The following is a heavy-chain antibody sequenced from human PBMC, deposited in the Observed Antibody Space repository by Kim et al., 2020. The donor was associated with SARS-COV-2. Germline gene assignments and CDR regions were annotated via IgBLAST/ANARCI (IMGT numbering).Heavy chain of an antibody. D-gene: IGHD6-19*01. CDR1: GFTFSNYA. CDR3: AINSGIAVAGGNY. J-gene: IGHJ4*02. CDR2: ISGSGGST. Sequence: GGSLRLSCAASGFTFSNYAMSWVRQAPGKGLEWVSAISGSGGSTYYADSVKGRFTISRDNSKNTLYLQMNSLRTEDTAVYYCAINSGIAVAGGNYWGQGTPVTLSA. V-gene: IGHV3-23*01.